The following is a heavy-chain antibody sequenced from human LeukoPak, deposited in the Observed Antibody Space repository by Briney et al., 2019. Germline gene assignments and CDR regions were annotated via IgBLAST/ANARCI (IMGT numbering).Heavy chain of an antibody. Sequence: GGSLRLSCSASGFTFSSYAMHWVRQAPGKGLEYVSAISTNGGGTYYADSVKGRFTISRDNSKNTLYLQMSSLRAEDTAVYYCAKGDGGNSQPDYWGQGTLVTVSS. J-gene: IGHJ4*02. CDR3: AKGDGGNSQPDY. D-gene: IGHD4-23*01. CDR2: ISTNGGGT. CDR1: GFTFSSYA. V-gene: IGHV3-64D*06.